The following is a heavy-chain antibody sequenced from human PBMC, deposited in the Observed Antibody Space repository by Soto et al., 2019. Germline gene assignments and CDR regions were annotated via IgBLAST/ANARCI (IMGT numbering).Heavy chain of an antibody. D-gene: IGHD6-6*01. CDR2: ISYDGSNK. CDR3: AKDPKLLSEYSSSNYFDY. Sequence: QVQLVESGGGVVQPGRSLRLSCAASGFTFSSYGMHWVRQAPGKGLEWVAVISYDGSNKYYADSVKGRFTISRDNSKNTLYLQMNSLRAEDTAVYYCAKDPKLLSEYSSSNYFDYWGQGTLVTVSS. J-gene: IGHJ4*02. V-gene: IGHV3-30*18. CDR1: GFTFSSYG.